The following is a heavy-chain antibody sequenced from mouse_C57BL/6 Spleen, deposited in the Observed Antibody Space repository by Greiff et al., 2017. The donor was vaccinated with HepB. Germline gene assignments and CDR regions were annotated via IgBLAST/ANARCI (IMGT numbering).Heavy chain of an antibody. CDR2: IYPGDGDT. V-gene: IGHV1-82*01. CDR1: GYAFSSSW. Sequence: VQLQQPGPELVKPGASVKISCKASGYAFSSSWMNWVKQRPGKGLEWIGRIYPGDGDTNYNGKFKGKATLTADKSSSTAYMQLSSLTSEDSAVYFCARDTTVVDWYFDVWGTGTTVTVSS. J-gene: IGHJ1*03. CDR3: ARDTTVVDWYFDV. D-gene: IGHD1-1*01.